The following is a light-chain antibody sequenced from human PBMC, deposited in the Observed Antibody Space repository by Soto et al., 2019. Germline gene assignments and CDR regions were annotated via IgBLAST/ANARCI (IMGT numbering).Light chain of an antibody. V-gene: IGKV1-5*03. J-gene: IGKJ1*01. CDR1: QSISSW. Sequence: DIQMTQSPSTLSASVGDRVTITCRASQSISSWLAWYQQKPGKAPKLLIYKTSSLETGVPSRFSGSGSGTEFTLTINYLQPDDFATYYCQQYNSYSFGQGTKVEIK. CDR2: KTS. CDR3: QQYNSYS.